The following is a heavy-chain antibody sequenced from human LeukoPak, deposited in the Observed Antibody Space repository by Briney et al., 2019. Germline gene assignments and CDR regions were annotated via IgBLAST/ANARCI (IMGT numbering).Heavy chain of an antibody. CDR1: GDSISSGDYY. V-gene: IGHV4-61*02. CDR2: ISSSGST. CDR3: ARVTGYRIEDYFDY. D-gene: IGHD6-13*01. J-gene: IGHJ4*02. Sequence: SETLSLTCTVSGDSISSGDYYWSWIRQPAGKGLEWIGRISSSGSTNYNPSLKSRVTISVDTSKNQFSLKLSSVTAADTAVYYCARVTGYRIEDYFDYWGQGTLVTVSS.